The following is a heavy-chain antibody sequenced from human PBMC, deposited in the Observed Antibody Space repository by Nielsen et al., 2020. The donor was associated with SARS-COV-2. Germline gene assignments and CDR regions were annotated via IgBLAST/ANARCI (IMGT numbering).Heavy chain of an antibody. CDR3: ARLGGAGDFDF. V-gene: IGHV3-21*04. D-gene: IGHD6-13*01. CDR1: GFTFSSYS. Sequence: GGSLRLSCAASGFTFSSYSMNWVRQAPGKGLEWVSSISSSSSYIYYADSVKGRFTISRDNAKNSLYLQMNSLRGEDTAMYYCARLGGAGDFDFWGQGTLVTVSS. CDR2: ISSSSSYI. J-gene: IGHJ4*02.